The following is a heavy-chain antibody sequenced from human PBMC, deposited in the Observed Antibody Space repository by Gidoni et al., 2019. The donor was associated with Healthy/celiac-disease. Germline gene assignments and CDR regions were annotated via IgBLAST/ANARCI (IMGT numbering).Heavy chain of an antibody. D-gene: IGHD6-19*01. CDR2: IYSGGST. CDR3: ARGGDIAVAGTGGFDY. CDR1: GFTVSSNY. Sequence: EVQLVESGGGLVQPGGSLRLSCAASGFTVSSNYMSWVRQAPGKGLEWVSVIYSGGSTYYADSVKGRFTISRDNSKNTLYLQMNSLRAEDTAVYYCARGGDIAVAGTGGFDYWGQGTLVTVSS. J-gene: IGHJ4*02. V-gene: IGHV3-66*01.